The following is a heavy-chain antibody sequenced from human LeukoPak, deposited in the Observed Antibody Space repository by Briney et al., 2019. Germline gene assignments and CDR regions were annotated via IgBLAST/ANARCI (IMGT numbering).Heavy chain of an antibody. CDR3: ARATGYSSGWSPAYYFDY. CDR1: GYTFTSYG. Sequence: ASVKVSCKASGYTFTSYGISWVRQAPGQGLEWMGWISAYNGNTNYAQKLQGRVTMTTDTPTSTAYMELRSLRSDDTAVYYCARATGYSSGWSPAYYFDYWGQGTLVTVSS. CDR2: ISAYNGNT. D-gene: IGHD6-19*01. V-gene: IGHV1-18*01. J-gene: IGHJ4*02.